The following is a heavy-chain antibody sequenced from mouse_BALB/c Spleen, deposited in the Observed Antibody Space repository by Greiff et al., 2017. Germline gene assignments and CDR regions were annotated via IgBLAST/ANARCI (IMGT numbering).Heavy chain of an antibody. J-gene: IGHJ2*01. CDR1: GYTFTSYW. D-gene: IGHD2-4*01. CDR2: INPSNGRT. CDR3: ARSRPSTMILDY. Sequence: QVQLQQPGAELVKPGASVKLSCKASGYTFTSYWMHWVKQRPGQGLEWIGEINPSNGRTNYNEKFKSKATLTVDKSSSTAYMQLSSLTSEDSAVYYCARSRPSTMILDYWGQGTTLTVSS. V-gene: IGHV1S81*02.